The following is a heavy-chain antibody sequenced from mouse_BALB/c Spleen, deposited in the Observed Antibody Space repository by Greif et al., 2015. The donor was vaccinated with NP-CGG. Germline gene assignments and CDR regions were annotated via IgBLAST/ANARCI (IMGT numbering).Heavy chain of an antibody. V-gene: IGHV1S120*01. CDR2: INPSNGGA. CDR1: GYTFISYY. D-gene: IGHD2-14*01. CDR3: VRGRGREFEF. J-gene: IGHJ2*01. Sequence: QVQLQQSGAALVKPGASVKLSCKASGYTFISYYMYWVKQRPGQGLEWIGEINPSNGGANLNEKFKSKATLTVDKSSSXEYMRLRGVRPEGTPVYFSVRGRGREFEFSGPSTTLSLS.